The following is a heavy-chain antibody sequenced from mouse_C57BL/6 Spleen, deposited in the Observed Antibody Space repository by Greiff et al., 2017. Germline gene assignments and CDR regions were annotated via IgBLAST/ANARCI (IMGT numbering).Heavy chain of an antibody. CDR2: ISYDGSN. J-gene: IGHJ3*01. CDR3: ARPDSSGPWFAY. CDR1: GYSITSGYY. Sequence: EVKLMESGPGLVKPSQSLSLTCSVTGYSITSGYYWNWIRQFPGNKLEWMGYISYDGSNNYNPSLKNRISITRDTSKNQFFLKLNSVTTEDTATYYCARPDSSGPWFAYWGQGTLVTVSA. V-gene: IGHV3-6*01. D-gene: IGHD3-2*02.